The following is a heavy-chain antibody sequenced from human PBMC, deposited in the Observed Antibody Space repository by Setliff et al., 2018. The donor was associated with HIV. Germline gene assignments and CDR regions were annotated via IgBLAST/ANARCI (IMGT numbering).Heavy chain of an antibody. D-gene: IGHD1-7*01. J-gene: IGHJ6*03. Sequence: PSETLSLTCTVSGGSISSSSYYWGWIRQPPGKGLEWIGNIYYSGSTYYNPSLKSRVTISVDTSKNQFSLKLSSVTAADTAVYYCARGDGTKYYYYYYMDVWGKGTTVTVSS. CDR3: ARGDGTKYYYYYYMDV. CDR1: GGSISSSSYY. V-gene: IGHV4-39*07. CDR2: IYYSGST.